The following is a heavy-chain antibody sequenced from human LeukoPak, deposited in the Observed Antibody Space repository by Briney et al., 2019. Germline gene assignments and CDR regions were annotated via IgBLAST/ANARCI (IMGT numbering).Heavy chain of an antibody. CDR1: GFTFSSYA. Sequence: GGSLRLSCAASGFTFSSYAMSWVRQAPGKGLEWVSAISGSGGSTYYADSVKGRFTISRDNSKNTLYLQMNSLRAEDTAVYYCAKPGSGYSYATWFDPWGQGTLVTVYS. CDR2: ISGSGGST. J-gene: IGHJ5*02. D-gene: IGHD5-18*01. V-gene: IGHV3-23*01. CDR3: AKPGSGYSYATWFDP.